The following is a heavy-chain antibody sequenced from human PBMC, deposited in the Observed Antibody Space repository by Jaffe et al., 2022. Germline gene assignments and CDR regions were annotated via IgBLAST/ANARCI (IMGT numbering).Heavy chain of an antibody. CDR2: MNPNSGNT. V-gene: IGHV1-8*01. J-gene: IGHJ6*03. CDR3: ARGWDPQTYDFWSGSFYYYYYYMDV. Sequence: QVQLVQSGAEVKKPGASVKVSCKASGYTFTSYDINWVRQATGQGLEWMGWMNPNSGNTGYAQKFQGRVTMTRNTSISTAYMELSSLRSEDTAVYYCARGWDPQTYDFWSGSFYYYYYYMDVWGKGTTVTVSS. D-gene: IGHD3-3*01. CDR1: GYTFTSYD.